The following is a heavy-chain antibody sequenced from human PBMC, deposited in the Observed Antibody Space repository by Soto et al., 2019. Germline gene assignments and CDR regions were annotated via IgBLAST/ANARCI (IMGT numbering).Heavy chain of an antibody. J-gene: IGHJ4*02. CDR3: ARRLATTVSALGY. CDR1: GLTFTSSS. V-gene: IGHV3-30-3*01. CDR2: ISENGDRQ. D-gene: IGHD4-17*01. Sequence: PGWSLRLSCTASGLTFTSSSFHWVRQAPCKGLEWVAVISENGDRQYSTESVRGRFLISRDSSKNTVYLQMNSLRPEDTGVYFCARRLATTVSALGYWGQGALVTVSS.